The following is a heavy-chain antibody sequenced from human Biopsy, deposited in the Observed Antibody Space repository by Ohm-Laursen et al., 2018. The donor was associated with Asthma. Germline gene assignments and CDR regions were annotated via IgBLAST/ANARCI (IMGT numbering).Heavy chain of an antibody. J-gene: IGHJ5*02. CDR3: ARLADCSGGACYSYGWFDP. Sequence: GTLSLTCTVSGGSIRSHDWTWIRLPPGKGLEYIGDVPHTGSTNYNPSLKSRVTMSLDTSKSQFSLRLTSVTPADTAVYYCARLADCSGGACYSYGWFDPWGQGTLVTVSS. D-gene: IGHD2-15*01. V-gene: IGHV4-59*11. CDR1: GGSIRSHD. CDR2: VPHTGST.